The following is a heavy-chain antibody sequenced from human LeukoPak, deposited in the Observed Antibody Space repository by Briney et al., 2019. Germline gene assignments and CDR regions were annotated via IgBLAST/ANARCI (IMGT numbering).Heavy chain of an antibody. CDR2: SYSSGNA. Sequence: SETLSLTCTVSGGSLSNYYWYWMRKPPGKGLEWIAYSYSSGNANYNPSLKSRVTISVDTSMNQFSLKLTSVTAADTAVYYCAKGGPEASAGLSWFDPWGQGTLVTVSS. J-gene: IGHJ5*02. D-gene: IGHD1-14*01. V-gene: IGHV4-59*01. CDR1: GGSLSNYY. CDR3: AKGGPEASAGLSWFDP.